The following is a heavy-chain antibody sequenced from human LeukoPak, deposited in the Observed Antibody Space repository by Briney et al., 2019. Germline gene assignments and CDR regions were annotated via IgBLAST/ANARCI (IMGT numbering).Heavy chain of an antibody. Sequence: PGGSLRLSCAASGFTFSSYFMNWVRQTPEKGLEWVANINPDGSEQQYVDSVRGQFSSSRDNAKNSLYLQMNSLRAEDTAVYYCATAGPSGGTTHNWFDPWGQGTLVTVSS. CDR3: ATAGPSGGTTHNWFDP. V-gene: IGHV3-7*05. CDR1: GFTFSSYF. J-gene: IGHJ5*02. CDR2: INPDGSEQ. D-gene: IGHD2-15*01.